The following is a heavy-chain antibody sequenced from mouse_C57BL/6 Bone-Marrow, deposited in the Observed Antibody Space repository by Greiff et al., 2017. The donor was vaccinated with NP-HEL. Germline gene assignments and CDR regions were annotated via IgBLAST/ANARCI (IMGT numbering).Heavy chain of an antibody. Sequence: QVQLQQPGAELVMPGASVKLSCKASGYTFTSYWMHWVKQRPGQGLEWIGEIDPSDSYTNYNQKFKGKSTLTVDKSSSTAYMQLSSLTSEDSAVYYCARRTYYSNYDYAMDYWGQGTSVTVSS. CDR1: GYTFTSYW. V-gene: IGHV1-69*01. D-gene: IGHD2-5*01. CDR3: ARRTYYSNYDYAMDY. J-gene: IGHJ4*01. CDR2: IDPSDSYT.